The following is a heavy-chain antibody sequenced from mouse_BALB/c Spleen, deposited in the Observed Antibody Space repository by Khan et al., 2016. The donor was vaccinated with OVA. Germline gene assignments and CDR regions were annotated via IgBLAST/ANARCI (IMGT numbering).Heavy chain of an antibody. Sequence: VQLQQSGAELVRPGALVKLSCKASGFNIKDYYIHWVKQRPEQGLEWIGWVDPENDNSIYDPKFQGKATITADTSSNTAYLQLSSLASEDTAGYYCARSGYFAWFGYWGQGTLVTGSA. J-gene: IGHJ3*01. CDR3: ARSGYFAWFGY. CDR1: GFNIKDYY. CDR2: VDPENDNS. V-gene: IGHV14-1*02.